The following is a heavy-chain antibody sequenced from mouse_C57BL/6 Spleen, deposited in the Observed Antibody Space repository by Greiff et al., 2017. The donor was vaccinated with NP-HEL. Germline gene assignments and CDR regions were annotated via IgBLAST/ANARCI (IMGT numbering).Heavy chain of an antibody. J-gene: IGHJ2*01. CDR3: ARYPTGYYFDY. V-gene: IGHV1-69*01. CDR1: GYTFTSYW. D-gene: IGHD4-1*02. CDR2: IDPSDSYT. Sequence: QVQLQQPGAELVMPGASVKLSCKASGYTFTSYWMHWVKQRPGQGLEWIGEIDPSDSYTNYNQKFKGKSTLTVDKSSSTAYMQLSSLTSEDSAVYYCARYPTGYYFDYWGQGITLTVSS.